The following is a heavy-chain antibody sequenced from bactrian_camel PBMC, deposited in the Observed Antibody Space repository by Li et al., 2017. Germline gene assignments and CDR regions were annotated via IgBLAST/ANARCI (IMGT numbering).Heavy chain of an antibody. CDR3: AADPYGGSWYLTY. CDR1: GFTFSKNY. Sequence: VQLVESGGGLVQPGGSLRLSCAASGFTFSKNYMTWVRQAPRRGLEWVSTINSGGGSTYYADSVKGRFTISRDNAKNTLYLRLNVLKTDDTATYYCAADPYGGSWYLTYWGQGTQVTVS. D-gene: IGHD6*01. CDR2: INSGGGST. J-gene: IGHJ4*01. V-gene: IGHV3S40*01.